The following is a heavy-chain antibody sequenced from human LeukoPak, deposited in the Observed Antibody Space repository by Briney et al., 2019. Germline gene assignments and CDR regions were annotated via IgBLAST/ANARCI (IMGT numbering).Heavy chain of an antibody. Sequence: ASVKVSCKASGYTFTSYGISWVRQAPGQGLEWMGWISAYNGNTNDAQKLQGRVTMTTDTSTSTAYMELRSLRSDDTAVYHCAREATYSGYDRLDYWGQGTLVTVSS. CDR3: AREATYSGYDRLDY. D-gene: IGHD5-12*01. CDR2: ISAYNGNT. J-gene: IGHJ4*02. V-gene: IGHV1-18*04. CDR1: GYTFTSYG.